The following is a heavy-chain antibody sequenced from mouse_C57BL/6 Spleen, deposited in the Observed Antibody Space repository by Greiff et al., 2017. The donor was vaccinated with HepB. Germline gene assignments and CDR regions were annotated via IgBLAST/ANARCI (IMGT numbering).Heavy chain of an antibody. CDR3: TTRTAEATWFAY. V-gene: IGHV14-4*01. D-gene: IGHD3-2*02. CDR1: GFNIKDDY. Sequence: EVQLQQSGAELVRPGASVKLSCTASGFNIKDDYMHWVKQRPEQGLEWIGWIDPENGDTEYASKFQGKATITADTSSNTAYLQLSSLTSEDPAVYYCTTRTAEATWFAYWGQGTLVTVSA. CDR2: IDPENGDT. J-gene: IGHJ3*01.